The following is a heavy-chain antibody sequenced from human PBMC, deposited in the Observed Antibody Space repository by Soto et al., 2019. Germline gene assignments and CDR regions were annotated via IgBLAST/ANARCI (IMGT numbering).Heavy chain of an antibody. V-gene: IGHV3-30-3*01. Sequence: QVQLVESGGGVVQPGRSLRLSCAASGFTFSSYAMHWVRQAPGKGLEWVAVISYDGSNKYYADSVKGRFTISRDNSKNTLYLQMNGRRAEDTAVYYCARDGYYDLWGGYLGSFGYFDYWGQGTLVTVSS. J-gene: IGHJ4*02. CDR1: GFTFSSYA. CDR3: ARDGYYDLWGGYLGSFGYFDY. D-gene: IGHD3-3*01. CDR2: ISYDGSNK.